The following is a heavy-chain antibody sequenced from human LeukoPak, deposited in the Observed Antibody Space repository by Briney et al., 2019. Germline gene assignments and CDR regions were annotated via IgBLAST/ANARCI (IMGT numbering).Heavy chain of an antibody. Sequence: PGGSLRLSCAASGITFSNYWMHCVRHAPGKGLVWVSHINSDGSSTGYADSVKGRFTVSRDNAKNTLYLQMNSLRAEDTAVYYCAELGITMIGGVWGKGTTVTISS. J-gene: IGHJ6*04. CDR2: INSDGSST. CDR3: AELGITMIGGV. D-gene: IGHD3-10*02. CDR1: GITFSNYW. V-gene: IGHV3-74*01.